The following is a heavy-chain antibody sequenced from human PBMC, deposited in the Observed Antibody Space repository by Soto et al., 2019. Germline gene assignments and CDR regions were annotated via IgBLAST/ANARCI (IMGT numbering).Heavy chain of an antibody. CDR1: GFTFSSFG. Sequence: QVQLVESGGGVVQPGRSLRLSCAASGFTFSSFGMHWVRQAPGKGLEWVALISYNGPDKYYADSVKGRFTISRDNSKSTLSLQRKSLRPADTAVYYCAKVGVAGTAWLYFDYWGQEPPVTVSS. CDR2: ISYNGPDK. D-gene: IGHD6-19*01. CDR3: AKVGVAGTAWLYFDY. J-gene: IGHJ4*02. V-gene: IGHV3-30*18.